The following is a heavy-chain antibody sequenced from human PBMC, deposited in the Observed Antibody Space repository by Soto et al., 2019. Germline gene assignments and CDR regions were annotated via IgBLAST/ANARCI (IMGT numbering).Heavy chain of an antibody. J-gene: IGHJ5*02. CDR2: IYYSGST. CDR3: ARRGAAAGPGWFDP. Sequence: SETLSLTCTVSGGSISSSSYYWGWIRQPPGKGLEWIGSIYYSGSTYYNPSLKSRVTISVDTSKNQFSLKLSSVTAADTAVYYCARRGAAAGPGWFDPWGQGTLVTVSS. CDR1: GGSISSSSYY. D-gene: IGHD6-13*01. V-gene: IGHV4-39*01.